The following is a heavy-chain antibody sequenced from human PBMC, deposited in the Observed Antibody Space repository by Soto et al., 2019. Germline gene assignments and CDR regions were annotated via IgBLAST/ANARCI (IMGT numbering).Heavy chain of an antibody. D-gene: IGHD4-17*01. J-gene: IGHJ6*04. Sequence: PGESLKISCKGSGYSFTSYWIGWVRQMPGKGLEWMGIIYPGDSDTRYSPSFQGQVTISADKSIRPAYLQWSSLTASDAALSYWPTRKPDGDYFCYCDMEVWRKVNRVT. CDR3: PTRKPDGDYFCYCDMEV. V-gene: IGHV5-51*01. CDR1: GYSFTSYW. CDR2: IYPGDSDT.